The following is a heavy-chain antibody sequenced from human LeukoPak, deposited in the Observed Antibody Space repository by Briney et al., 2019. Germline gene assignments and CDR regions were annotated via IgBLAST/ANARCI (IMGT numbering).Heavy chain of an antibody. V-gene: IGHV3-74*01. Sequence: PGRSLRLSCAASAFTFSSYWMHWVRQVPGKGRVWVARIISDGSSTSYADSVKGRFTISRDTAKNTLYLQMNSLSAEDTAVYYCARAFYSYDSSGSPGGYYMDVWGKGTTVTVSS. D-gene: IGHD3-22*01. CDR3: ARAFYSYDSSGSPGGYYMDV. CDR1: AFTFSSYW. J-gene: IGHJ6*03. CDR2: IISDGSST.